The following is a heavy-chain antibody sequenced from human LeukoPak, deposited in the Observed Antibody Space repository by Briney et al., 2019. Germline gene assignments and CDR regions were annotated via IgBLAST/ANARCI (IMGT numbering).Heavy chain of an antibody. D-gene: IGHD6-13*01. Sequence: ASVKVSCKASGYTFTSYAMHWVRQAPGQRLEWMGWINAGNGDTKYSQKSQGRVTITRDTSASTAYMELSSLRSEDTAVYYCARPLGIAAAGILAHWGQGTLVTVSS. V-gene: IGHV1-3*01. CDR2: INAGNGDT. J-gene: IGHJ4*02. CDR3: ARPLGIAAAGILAH. CDR1: GYTFTSYA.